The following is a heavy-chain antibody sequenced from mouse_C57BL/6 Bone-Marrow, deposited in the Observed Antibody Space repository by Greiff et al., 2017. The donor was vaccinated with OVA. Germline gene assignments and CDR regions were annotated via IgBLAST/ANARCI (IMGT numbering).Heavy chain of an antibody. Sequence: QVQLQQPGAELVKPGASVKLSCKASGYTFTSYWMHWVKQRPGQGLEWIGMIHPNSGSANYNEKFKSKATLTVDKSSSTAYMQLSSLTSEDSAVYYCAREGLPAWFAYWGQGTLVTVSA. J-gene: IGHJ3*01. V-gene: IGHV1-64*01. CDR3: AREGLPAWFAY. CDR1: GYTFTSYW. CDR2: IHPNSGSA. D-gene: IGHD2-2*01.